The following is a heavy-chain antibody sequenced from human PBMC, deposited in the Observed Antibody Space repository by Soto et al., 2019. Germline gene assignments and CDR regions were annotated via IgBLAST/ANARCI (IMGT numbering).Heavy chain of an antibody. CDR1: GGAFSSYA. J-gene: IGHJ6*02. V-gene: IGHV1-69*12. D-gene: IGHD2-2*01. CDR2: IIPISGTA. Sequence: QVQLVQSGAEVKKPGSSVKLSCKASGGAFSSYAISCVRQAPGQGLEWMGGIIPISGTANYAQKFQGRVTITADESTSPAYMELSSLRSEDTAVYYCAILLVPAAKYYYYYYGMDVWGRGTTVTVSS. CDR3: AILLVPAAKYYYYYYGMDV.